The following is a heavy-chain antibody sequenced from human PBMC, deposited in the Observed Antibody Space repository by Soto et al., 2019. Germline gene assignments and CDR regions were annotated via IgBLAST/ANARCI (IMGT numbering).Heavy chain of an antibody. CDR1: GGTFSSYA. D-gene: IGHD5-18*01. V-gene: IGHV1-69*01. J-gene: IGHJ6*02. CDR2: IIPIFGTA. Sequence: QVQLVQSGAEVKKPGSSVKVSCKASGGTFSSYAISWVRQAPGQGLEWMGGIIPIFGTANYAQKFQGRVTITADEPTSTAYMELSSLRSQDTAVYYCASEPQPTYYYYAMDVWGQGTTVTVSS. CDR3: ASEPQPTYYYYAMDV.